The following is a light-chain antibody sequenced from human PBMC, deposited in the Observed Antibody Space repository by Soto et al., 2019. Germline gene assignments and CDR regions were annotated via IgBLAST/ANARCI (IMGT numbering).Light chain of an antibody. CDR1: QDIGTF. Sequence: DIQLTQSPSFLSASVGDRVTITCRASQDIGTFLAWYQQKPGKAPKLLIYTASTLHSGVQSRFSGSGSGTEFTRTISTLQPEDFGSYYCQQLHGYPRTFGRGTKLDI. CDR3: QQLHGYPRT. CDR2: TAS. J-gene: IGKJ2*01. V-gene: IGKV1-9*01.